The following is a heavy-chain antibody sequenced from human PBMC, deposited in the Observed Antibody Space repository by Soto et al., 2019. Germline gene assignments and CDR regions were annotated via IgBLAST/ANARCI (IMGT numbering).Heavy chain of an antibody. V-gene: IGHV3-23*01. CDR1: GFTFSSYA. CDR3: AKDSRLGELSPAYYFDY. Sequence: GGSLIVSCAASGFTFSSYAMSWVRQAPGKGLEWVSAISGSVGSTYYADSVKGRFTISRDNSKNTLYLQMNSLRAEDTAVYYCAKDSRLGELSPAYYFDYWGQGTLVTVSS. D-gene: IGHD3-16*02. CDR2: ISGSVGST. J-gene: IGHJ4*02.